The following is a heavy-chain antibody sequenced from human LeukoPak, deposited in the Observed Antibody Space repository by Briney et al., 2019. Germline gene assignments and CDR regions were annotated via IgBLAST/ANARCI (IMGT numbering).Heavy chain of an antibody. CDR1: GFSFNTYG. V-gene: IGHV3-23*01. CDR3: AQQVGYCSSGSCYLTY. Sequence: GGSLRLSCAVSGFSFNTYGMSWVRQAPGEVREWVSAISNTGGSTYYADSVKGRFTISRDKSKNTLSLQMNSLRAEDTAVYYCAQQVGYCSSGSCYLTYWGQGTLVTVSS. J-gene: IGHJ1*01. D-gene: IGHD2-15*01. CDR2: ISNTGGST.